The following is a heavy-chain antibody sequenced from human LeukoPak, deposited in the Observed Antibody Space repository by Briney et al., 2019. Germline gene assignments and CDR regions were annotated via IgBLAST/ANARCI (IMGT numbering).Heavy chain of an antibody. CDR1: GFTFSSYA. CDR3: AKSVIVVVNPRPDFDY. D-gene: IGHD3-22*01. CDR2: ISGSGGST. V-gene: IGHV3-23*01. Sequence: GESLKISCAASGFTFSSYAMSWVRQAPGKGLEWVSAISGSGGSTYYADSVKGRFTISRDNSKNTLYLQMNSLRAEDTAVYYCAKSVIVVVNPRPDFDYWGQGTLVTVSS. J-gene: IGHJ4*02.